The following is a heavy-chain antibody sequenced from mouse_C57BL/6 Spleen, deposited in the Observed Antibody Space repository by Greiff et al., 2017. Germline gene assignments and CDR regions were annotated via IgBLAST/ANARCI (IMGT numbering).Heavy chain of an antibody. V-gene: IGHV1-15*01. CDR1: GYTFTDYE. CDR3: SYSNYDYAMDY. J-gene: IGHJ4*01. D-gene: IGHD2-5*01. CDR2: IDPETGGT. Sequence: VQLQESGAELVRPGASVTLSCKASGYTFTDYEMHWVKQTPVHGLEWIGAIDPETGGTAYNQKFKGKAILTADKSSRTAYMELRILTSEGSAVYYCSYSNYDYAMDYWGQGSSVTVSS.